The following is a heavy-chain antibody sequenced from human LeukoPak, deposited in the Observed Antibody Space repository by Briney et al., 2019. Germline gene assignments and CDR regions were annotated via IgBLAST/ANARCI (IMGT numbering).Heavy chain of an antibody. CDR3: ARGRLTRSPKLWFDP. D-gene: IGHD6-13*01. J-gene: IGHJ5*02. CDR1: GFTFSSYA. CDR2: ISGSGGST. Sequence: PGRSLRLSCAASGFTFSSYAMSWVRQAPGKGLEWVSVISGSGGSTYYADSVKGRFTISRDNSKNTLSLQMNSLRAEDTAVYYCARGRLTRSPKLWFDPWGQGTLVTVSS. V-gene: IGHV3-23*01.